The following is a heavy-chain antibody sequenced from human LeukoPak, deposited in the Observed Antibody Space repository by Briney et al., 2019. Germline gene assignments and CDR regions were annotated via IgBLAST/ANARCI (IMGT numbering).Heavy chain of an antibody. CDR1: RFTFSSYA. Sequence: GGPLRLSCAASRFTFSSYAMSWVRQAPGKGLEWVSAISGSGGSTYYADSVKGRFTISRDNSKNTLYLQMNSLRAEDTAVYYCANGAVAGTVFVNYWGQGTLVTVSS. CDR3: ANGAVAGTVFVNY. CDR2: ISGSGGST. V-gene: IGHV3-23*01. J-gene: IGHJ4*02. D-gene: IGHD6-19*01.